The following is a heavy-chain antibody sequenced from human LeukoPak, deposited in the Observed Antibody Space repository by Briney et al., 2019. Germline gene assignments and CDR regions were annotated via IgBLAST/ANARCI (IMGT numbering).Heavy chain of an antibody. CDR3: ARDPRGIAVAGTLDY. CDR1: GFTFSSYG. V-gene: IGHV3-33*01. CDR2: TWYDGSKT. D-gene: IGHD6-19*01. Sequence: GGSLRLSCAASGFTFSSYGMHWVRQSPGKGLEWVAVTWYDGSKTYYADSVKGRFTSSRDNSKNTMYLKMNSLRAEDTAVYYCARDPRGIAVAGTLDYWGQGTRVSVSS. J-gene: IGHJ4*02.